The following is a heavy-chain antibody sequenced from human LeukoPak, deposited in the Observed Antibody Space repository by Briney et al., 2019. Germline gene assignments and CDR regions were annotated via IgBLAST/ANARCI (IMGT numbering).Heavy chain of an antibody. D-gene: IGHD3-10*01. CDR3: ARGPSITMIRGGQWYYYMDV. Sequence: ASVKVSCKASGYTFTSYGISWVRQAPGQGLEWMGIINPSGGSTNYAQKFQGRVTMTRDTSTNTVYMELSSLRSEDTAVYYCARGPSITMIRGGQWYYYMDVWGKGTTVTISS. CDR2: INPSGGST. CDR1: GYTFTSYG. V-gene: IGHV1-46*01. J-gene: IGHJ6*03.